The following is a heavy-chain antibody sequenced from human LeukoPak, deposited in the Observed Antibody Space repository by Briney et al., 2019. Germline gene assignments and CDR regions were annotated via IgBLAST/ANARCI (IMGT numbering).Heavy chain of an antibody. D-gene: IGHD6-6*01. CDR2: IYTSGST. CDR3: ARVALYSSSSYWFDP. Sequence: SQTLSLTCTVSGGSISSGSYYWSWIRQPAGKGLEWIGRIYTSGSTNYNPSLKSRVTISVDTSKNQFSLKLSSVTAADTAVYYCARVALYSSSSYWFDPWGQGTLVTVSS. V-gene: IGHV4-61*02. J-gene: IGHJ5*02. CDR1: GGSISSGSYY.